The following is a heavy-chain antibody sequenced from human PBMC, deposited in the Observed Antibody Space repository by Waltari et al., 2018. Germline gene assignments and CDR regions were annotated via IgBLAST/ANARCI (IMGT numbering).Heavy chain of an antibody. CDR1: GFPFRSYG. D-gene: IGHD6-19*01. CDR2: ISYDGSNK. V-gene: IGHV3-30*18. Sequence: QVQLVESGGGVVQPGRSLRLSCAASGFPFRSYGMHWVRQAPGKGLEWVAVISYDGSNKYYADSVKGRFTISRDNSKNTLYLQMNSLRAEDTAVYYCAKDQSIAVAGTAGLDYWGQGTLVTVSS. CDR3: AKDQSIAVAGTAGLDY. J-gene: IGHJ4*02.